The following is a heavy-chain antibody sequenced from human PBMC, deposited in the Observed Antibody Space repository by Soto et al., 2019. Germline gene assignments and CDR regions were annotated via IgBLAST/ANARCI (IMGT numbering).Heavy chain of an antibody. J-gene: IGHJ4*02. V-gene: IGHV3-23*01. CDR1: GFTFRNFV. CDR2: IRATGGET. D-gene: IGHD2-21*01. Sequence: EVQLLESGGGMVQPGGSLRVSCAASGFTFRNFVMSWVRQAPGKGLEWVSAIRATGGETFYADSVKGRFTISRDNSKNTLYLQMNSLRDEKTALYFCAQDRGWGVVSPSHDYWGQGTLVTVSS. CDR3: AQDRGWGVVSPSHDY.